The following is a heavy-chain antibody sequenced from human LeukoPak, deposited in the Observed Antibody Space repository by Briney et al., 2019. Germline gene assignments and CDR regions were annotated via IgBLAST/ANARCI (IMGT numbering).Heavy chain of an antibody. CDR1: GFTFSTYG. V-gene: IGHV3-30*03. CDR2: IPYDGSNK. D-gene: IGHD3-10*01. Sequence: GGSLRLSCEASGFTFSTYGMHWGRQAPGKGLEWITLIPYDGSNKYYADSVKGRFTISRDNSKNTLYLQMNSLRAEDTAVYYCARYYGSGRGYYGLDVWGQGTTVTVFS. J-gene: IGHJ6*02. CDR3: ARYYGSGRGYYGLDV.